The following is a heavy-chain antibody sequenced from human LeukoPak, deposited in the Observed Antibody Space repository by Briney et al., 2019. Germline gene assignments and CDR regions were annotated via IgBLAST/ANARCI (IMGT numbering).Heavy chain of an antibody. J-gene: IGHJ4*02. CDR3: ARSDSSGYSFGY. Sequence: SQTLSLTCTVSGGSISSGGYYWSWIRQHPGKGLEWIGYIYYSGSTYYNPSLKSRVTISVDTSKNQFSLKLSSVTAADTAIYYCARSDSSGYSFGYWGQGTLVTVSS. CDR2: IYYSGST. D-gene: IGHD3-22*01. CDR1: GGSISSGGYY. V-gene: IGHV4-31*03.